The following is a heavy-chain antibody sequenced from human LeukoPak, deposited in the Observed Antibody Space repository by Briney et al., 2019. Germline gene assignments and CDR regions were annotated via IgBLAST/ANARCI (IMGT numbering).Heavy chain of an antibody. V-gene: IGHV4-59*01. CDR1: GGSISSYY. CDR3: ASVSGLWFGEFSNYFDY. Sequence: SETLSLTCTVSGGSISSYYWSWIRQPPGKGLEWIGYIYYSGSTNYNPSLKSRVTISVDTSKNQFSLKLSSVTAADTAVYYCASVSGLWFGEFSNYFDYWGQGTLVTVSS. CDR2: IYYSGST. J-gene: IGHJ4*02. D-gene: IGHD3-10*01.